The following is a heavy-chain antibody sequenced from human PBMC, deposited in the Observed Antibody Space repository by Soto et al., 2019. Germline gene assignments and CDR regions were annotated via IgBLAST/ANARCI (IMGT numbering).Heavy chain of an antibody. CDR3: ARDRIAARQNYYYYYGMDV. CDR1: GYTFTGYY. Sequence: ASVKVSCKASGYTFTGYYMHWLRQAPGQGLEWMGWINPNSGGTNYAQKFQGRVTMTRDTSISTAYMELSRLRSDDTAVYYCARDRIAARQNYYYYYGMDVWAKGPRSPSP. D-gene: IGHD6-6*01. V-gene: IGHV1-2*02. CDR2: INPNSGGT. J-gene: IGHJ6*02.